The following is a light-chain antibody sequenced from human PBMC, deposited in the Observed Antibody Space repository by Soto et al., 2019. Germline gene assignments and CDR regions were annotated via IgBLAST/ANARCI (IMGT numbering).Light chain of an antibody. CDR2: DAS. V-gene: IGKV3-20*01. J-gene: IGKJ1*01. Sequence: EIVLTRSPGTLSFSPGPRPTLSCKASQSVSSSYLAWYQQKPGQAPRFLIYDASARATGIPARFSGIGSGTEFTLTIGSMNSEDSAVYYCQQYQNLWTFGQGTKVDIK. CDR3: QQYQNLWT. CDR1: QSVSSSY.